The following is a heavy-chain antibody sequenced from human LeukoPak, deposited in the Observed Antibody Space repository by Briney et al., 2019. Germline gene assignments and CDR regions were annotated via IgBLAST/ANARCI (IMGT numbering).Heavy chain of an antibody. D-gene: IGHD4-17*01. V-gene: IGHV4-59*08. Sequence: SETLSLTCTVSGGSISRYYWSWIRQPSGKGLEWIGYVYYSGSTNYNPSLKSRVTISVDTSKNQFSLNLTSVTAADTAVYFCARSKSFDYGDYGWFVYWGQGTLVTVS. CDR3: ARSKSFDYGDYGWFVY. CDR1: GGSISRYY. CDR2: VYYSGST. J-gene: IGHJ4*02.